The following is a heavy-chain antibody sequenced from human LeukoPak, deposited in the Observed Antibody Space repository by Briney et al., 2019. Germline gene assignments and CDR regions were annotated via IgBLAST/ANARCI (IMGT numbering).Heavy chain of an antibody. V-gene: IGHV4-39*01. CDR2: IYYSGST. CDR1: GGSISSSSYY. CDR3: ARGEPQLGHWYFDL. Sequence: PSETLSLTCTVSGGSISSSSYYWGWIRQPPGKGLEWIGSIYYSGSTYYNPSLKSRVTISVDTSKNQFSLKLSSVTAADTAVYYCARGEPQLGHWYFDLWGRGTLVTVSS. D-gene: IGHD6-13*01. J-gene: IGHJ2*01.